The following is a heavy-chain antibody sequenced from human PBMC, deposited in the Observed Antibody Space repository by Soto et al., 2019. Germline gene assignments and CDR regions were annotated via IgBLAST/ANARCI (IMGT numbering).Heavy chain of an antibody. CDR3: ARNTYSSRPYYFDY. J-gene: IGHJ4*02. Sequence: SETLPLTCDVSDYSVNGNYCWLWIRQPPGKGLEWIGAIHHSGTTYYTPSLKSRGTISMDTSKNHFSLKLTSMTATDTAMYYCARNTYSSRPYYFDYWGQGTLVTVSS. V-gene: IGHV4-38-2*01. CDR1: DYSVNGNYC. CDR2: IHHSGTT. D-gene: IGHD6-13*01.